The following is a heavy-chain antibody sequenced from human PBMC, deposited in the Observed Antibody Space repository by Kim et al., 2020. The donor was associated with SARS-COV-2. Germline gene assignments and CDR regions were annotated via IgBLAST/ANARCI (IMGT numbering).Heavy chain of an antibody. V-gene: IGHV3-48*01. J-gene: IGHJ4*02. D-gene: IGHD1-26*01. Sequence: ADALKGRFTISGDNAKNPRYLQMNSLRAEDTAVYYCARTAGGSYRTGFDCWGQEALVTVSS. CDR3: ARTAGGSYRTGFDC.